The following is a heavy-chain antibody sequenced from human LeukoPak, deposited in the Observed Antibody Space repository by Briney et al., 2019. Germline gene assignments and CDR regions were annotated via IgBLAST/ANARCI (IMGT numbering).Heavy chain of an antibody. CDR1: GGPISSSSYY. CDR2: IYYSGST. CDR3: AGSRLLGWFDP. D-gene: IGHD2-15*01. Sequence: PSETLSLTCTVSGGPISSSSYYWGWIRQPPGKGLEWIGSIYYSGSTYYNPSLKSRVTISVDASKNQFSLKLSSVTAADTAVYYCAGSRLLGWFDPWGQGTLVTVSS. J-gene: IGHJ5*02. V-gene: IGHV4-39*07.